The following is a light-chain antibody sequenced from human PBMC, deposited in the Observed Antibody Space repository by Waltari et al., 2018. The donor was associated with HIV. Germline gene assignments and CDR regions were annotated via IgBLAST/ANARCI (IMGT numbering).Light chain of an antibody. V-gene: IGLV1-44*01. CDR3: CSYAGSSTHVV. CDR2: SNN. J-gene: IGLJ2*01. CDR1: SSNIGSNT. Sequence: QSVLTQPPSASGTPGQRVTISCSGSSSNIGSNTVNWYQQLPGTAPKLLIHSNNQRPSGVPDRFSGSKSGNTASLTISGLQAEDEADYYCCSYAGSSTHVVFGGGTKLTVL.